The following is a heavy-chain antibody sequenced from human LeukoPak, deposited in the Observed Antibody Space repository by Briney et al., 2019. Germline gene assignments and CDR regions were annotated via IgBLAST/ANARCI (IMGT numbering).Heavy chain of an antibody. D-gene: IGHD3-10*01. J-gene: IGHJ4*02. CDR3: ATQIWFGGALDY. CDR1: GYCFTSYW. CDR2: IYPGDSDT. V-gene: IGHV5-51*01. Sequence: GESLQIFCYASGYCFTSYWSGWVRQMAGKGREWMGTIYPGDSDTRYSPSFQGQVTISADKSISTAYLQWSGLKASDTAMYYCATQIWFGGALDYWGQGTLVTVSS.